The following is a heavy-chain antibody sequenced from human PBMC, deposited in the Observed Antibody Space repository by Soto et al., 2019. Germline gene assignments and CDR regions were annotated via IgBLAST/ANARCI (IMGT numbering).Heavy chain of an antibody. CDR3: ARLSYYNYGMDV. J-gene: IGHJ6*02. V-gene: IGHV5-10-1*01. CDR1: GNSFTSHW. Sequence: PGESLKISCKCSGNSFTSHWISWVRQMPGKGLEWMGRIDPSDSYTNYSPSFQGHVTISVDKYITTAYLQWSRLKASDTAMYYCARLSYYNYGMDVWGQGTTVTVSS. CDR2: IDPSDSYT.